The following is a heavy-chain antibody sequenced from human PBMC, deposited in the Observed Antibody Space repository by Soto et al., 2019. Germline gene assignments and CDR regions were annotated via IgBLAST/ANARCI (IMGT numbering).Heavy chain of an antibody. V-gene: IGHV1-3*01. J-gene: IGHJ6*03. Sequence: ASVKVSCKASGYTFTSYAIHWVRQAPGQRLAWMGWINPGNGNTKYSQNFQGRVTITSDTSASTAYMELSSLTSEDTAVYYCASGPPLRILKFYYYYYMDVWGKGTTVTVSS. D-gene: IGHD2-15*01. CDR3: ASGPPLRILKFYYYYYMDV. CDR1: GYTFTSYA. CDR2: INPGNGNT.